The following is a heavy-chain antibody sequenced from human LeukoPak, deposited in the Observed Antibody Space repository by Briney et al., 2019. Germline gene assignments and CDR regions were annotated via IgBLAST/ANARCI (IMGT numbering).Heavy chain of an antibody. J-gene: IGHJ4*02. CDR1: GFTFSSYW. Sequence: GGSLRLSCAASGFTFSSYWMSWVRQAPGKGLEWVSFISTTSTYIYYADSVKGRFTVSRDNPKNLLYLQMDSLRVEDTAVYYCARAGTCSSTSCDGGIEYWGQGTLVTVSS. CDR2: ISTTSTYI. D-gene: IGHD2-2*01. CDR3: ARAGTCSSTSCDGGIEY. V-gene: IGHV3-21*06.